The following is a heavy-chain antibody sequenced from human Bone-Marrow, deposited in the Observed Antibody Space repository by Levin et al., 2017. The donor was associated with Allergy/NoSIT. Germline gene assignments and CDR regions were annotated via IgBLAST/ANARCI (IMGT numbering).Heavy chain of an antibody. D-gene: IGHD1-1*01. CDR2: INAGTGDT. CDR3: ARWNVLLGQGTVMTSDFDF. V-gene: IGHV1-3*01. CDR1: GYTFSNFA. J-gene: IGHJ3*01. Sequence: ASVKVSCRASGYTFSNFAIHWLRQAPGQRLEWMGWINAGTGDTIYSQKLQGKISITRDTSAIVVHMELRSLTSEDTAVYYCARWNVLLGQGTVMTSDFDFWGEGTVVTVSS.